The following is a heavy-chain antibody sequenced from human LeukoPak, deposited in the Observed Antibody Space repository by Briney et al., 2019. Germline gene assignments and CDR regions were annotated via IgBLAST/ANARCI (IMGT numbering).Heavy chain of an antibody. CDR1: GFSFGKYW. V-gene: IGHV3-7*03. D-gene: IGHD3/OR15-3a*01. Sequence: GGSLRLSCVASGFSFGKYWMSWVRQAPGKGLEWVANIKLDGSEKNYVDSVKGRFTISRDNTKNSLYLQMNSLRAEDTAVFYRARDQYDTWSRRGNFDSWGQGTLVIVSS. J-gene: IGHJ4*02. CDR2: IKLDGSEK. CDR3: ARDQYDTWSRRGNFDS.